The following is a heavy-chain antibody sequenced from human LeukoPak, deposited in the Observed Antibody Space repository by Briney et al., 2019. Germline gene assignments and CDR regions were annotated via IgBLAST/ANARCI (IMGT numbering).Heavy chain of an antibody. V-gene: IGHV3-66*01. CDR2: IYGGTYT. CDR1: GFTVSSNY. J-gene: IGHJ5*02. CDR3: ARGEDYGDYGWFDP. Sequence: GGSLRLSCAVSGFTVSSNYMTWVRQAPGKGLEWVSHIYGGTYTYYSDSVRGRFTIARDNSKNTLYLQMNSLRAEDTAVYYCARGEDYGDYGWFDPWGQGNLVTASS. D-gene: IGHD4-17*01.